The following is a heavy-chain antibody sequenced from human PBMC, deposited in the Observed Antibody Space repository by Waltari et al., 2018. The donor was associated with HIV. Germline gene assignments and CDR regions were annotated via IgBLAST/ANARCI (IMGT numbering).Heavy chain of an antibody. CDR2: ISGSGGST. V-gene: IGHV3-23*01. CDR1: CFTFSSYA. Sequence: EVQLLASGGGLVQPGGSLSLSCAASCFTFSSYAMSWVRPAPGKGLEWVSAISGSGGSTYYADSVKGRFTISRDNSKNTLYLQMNSLRAEDTAVYYCAKDSFHHGATDSNSNYWGQGTLVTVSS. J-gene: IGHJ4*02. CDR3: AKDSFHHGATDSNSNY. D-gene: IGHD4-4*01.